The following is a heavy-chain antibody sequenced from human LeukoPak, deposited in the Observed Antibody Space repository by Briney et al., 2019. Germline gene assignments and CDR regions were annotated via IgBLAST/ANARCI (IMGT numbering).Heavy chain of an antibody. J-gene: IGHJ6*03. CDR2: INPNSGDT. CDR3: ARDPCSDGTCYYYMDV. CDR1: GYTFTGYY. D-gene: IGHD2-15*01. V-gene: IGHV1-2*02. Sequence: ASVKVSCKASGYTFTGYYMHWVRQAPGQGLEWMGWINPNSGDTSYAQKFQDRVTMTRDTSISTAYMELSTLTSDDTAVYYCARDPCSDGTCYYYMDVWGKGTTVTVSS.